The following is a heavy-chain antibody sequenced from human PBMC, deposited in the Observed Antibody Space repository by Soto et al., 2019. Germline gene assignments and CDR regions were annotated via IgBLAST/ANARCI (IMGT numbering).Heavy chain of an antibody. CDR1: GGSISSGDFY. J-gene: IGHJ3*02. V-gene: IGHV4-30-4*01. CDR2: IYYSGNT. CDR3: ARDLLTTGGDDYDI. D-gene: IGHD3-22*01. Sequence: NPSETLSLTCTVSGGSISSGDFYWTWLRQFPGQGLEWIGYIYYSGNTHYNPSLRSRLSMSVDTSLNQFSLNLTSVTAADTAVYYCARDLLTTGGDDYDIWGQGTKGPVSS.